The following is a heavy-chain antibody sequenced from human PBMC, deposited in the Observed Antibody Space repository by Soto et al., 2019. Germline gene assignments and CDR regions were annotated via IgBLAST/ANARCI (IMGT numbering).Heavy chain of an antibody. V-gene: IGHV4-61*01. J-gene: IGHJ4*02. CDR1: GGPVSSGSYN. CDR3: ARAGLGDGSDY. Sequence: QVNLKESGPGLVKPSETLSLTFTVPGGPVSSGSYNWSWNRHPPGNGLKWIGYIYYSGSTKYNPSLKSRGTLSVDTSKNQFSLKLSSVTAADTAVYYCARAGLGDGSDYWGQGTLVTVSS. D-gene: IGHD1-26*01. CDR2: IYYSGST.